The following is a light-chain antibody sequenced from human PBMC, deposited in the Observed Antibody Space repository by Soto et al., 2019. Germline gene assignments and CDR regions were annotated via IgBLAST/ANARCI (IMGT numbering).Light chain of an antibody. CDR2: EVT. Sequence: QSALTQPASVSGSPGQSITISCTGTSSDVGGYNYVSWYQQHPGKAPKLMIYEVTHRPSGISNRFSGSKSGNTASLTISGLQVDDEADYYCSSYTPTNTYVFGTGTKLTVL. CDR3: SSYTPTNTYV. CDR1: SSDVGGYNY. V-gene: IGLV2-14*01. J-gene: IGLJ1*01.